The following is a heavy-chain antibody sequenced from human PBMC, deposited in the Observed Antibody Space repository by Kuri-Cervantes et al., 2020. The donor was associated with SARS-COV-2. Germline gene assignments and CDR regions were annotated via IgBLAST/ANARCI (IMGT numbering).Heavy chain of an antibody. J-gene: IGHJ4*02. CDR1: GYTFTSYY. CDR3: ARNLYDSSGTVFYFDY. V-gene: IGHV1-69*13. Sequence: SVKVSCKASGYTFTSYYMHWVRQAPGQGLEWMGGIIPIFGTPNYAQKFQGRVTITADESTSTAYMELSSLRAEDTAVYYCARNLYDSSGTVFYFDYWGQGTLVTVSS. D-gene: IGHD3-22*01. CDR2: IIPIFGTP.